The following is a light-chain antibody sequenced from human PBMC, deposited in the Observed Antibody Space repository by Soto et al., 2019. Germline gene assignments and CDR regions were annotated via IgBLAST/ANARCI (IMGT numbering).Light chain of an antibody. CDR3: HHYGSSPPYT. CDR2: GAS. Sequence: EIVLTQSPGTLSLSPGERATLSCRASQSVSNTYLAWFQQKPGQAPRLLIYGASSRPIGIPDRFSGSGSGTDFTLTISRLEPEDFAVYYCHHYGSSPPYTFGQGTKLDFK. V-gene: IGKV3-20*01. CDR1: QSVSNTY. J-gene: IGKJ2*01.